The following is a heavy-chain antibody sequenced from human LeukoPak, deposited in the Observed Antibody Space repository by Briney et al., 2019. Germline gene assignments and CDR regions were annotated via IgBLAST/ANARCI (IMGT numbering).Heavy chain of an antibody. CDR2: IYSGGST. Sequence: PGGSLRLSCAASGFTVSSKYMSWVRQAPGKGLEWASVIYSGGSTYYADSVKGRFTISRDNSKNTLYLQMNSLRAEDTAVYYCARDSSGYSFDYWGQGTLVTVSS. J-gene: IGHJ4*02. D-gene: IGHD3-22*01. V-gene: IGHV3-53*01. CDR3: ARDSSGYSFDY. CDR1: GFTVSSKY.